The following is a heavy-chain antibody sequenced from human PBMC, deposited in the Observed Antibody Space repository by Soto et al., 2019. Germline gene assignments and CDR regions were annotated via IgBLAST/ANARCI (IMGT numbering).Heavy chain of an antibody. Sequence: GESLTISCKGSGYSFTSYWISWVRQMPGKGLEWMGRIDPSDSCTNYSPSFQGHVTNSADKSISTAYLQWSSLKASDTAMYYCARMDLWVVPAAMGGYYYYGMDVWGQGTTVTVSS. CDR1: GYSFTSYW. D-gene: IGHD2-2*01. CDR2: IDPSDSCT. CDR3: ARMDLWVVPAAMGGYYYYGMDV. V-gene: IGHV5-10-1*01. J-gene: IGHJ6*02.